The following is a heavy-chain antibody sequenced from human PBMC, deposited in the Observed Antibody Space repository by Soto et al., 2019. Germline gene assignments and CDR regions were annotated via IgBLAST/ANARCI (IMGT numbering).Heavy chain of an antibody. Sequence: SETLSLTCTVSGGSISSYYWSWIRQPPGKGLERIGYIYYSGSTNYNPSLKSRVTISVDTSKNQFSLKLSSVTAADTAVYYCATLGIAVAGDVDYWGQGTLVTVSS. CDR2: IYYSGST. CDR3: ATLGIAVAGDVDY. CDR1: GGSISSYY. D-gene: IGHD6-19*01. V-gene: IGHV4-59*08. J-gene: IGHJ4*02.